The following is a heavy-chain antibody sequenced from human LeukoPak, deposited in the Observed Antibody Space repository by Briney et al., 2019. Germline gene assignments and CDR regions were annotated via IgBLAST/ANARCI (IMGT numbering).Heavy chain of an antibody. CDR1: GYTFTSYY. CDR2: INPNSGGT. V-gene: IGHV1-2*02. D-gene: IGHD2-15*01. Sequence: ASVKVSCKASGYTFTSYYMHWVRQAPGQGLEWMGWINPNSGGTNYAQKFQGRVTMTRDTSISTAYMELSRLRSDDTAVYYCARGYCSGGSCYDYWGQGTLVTVSS. CDR3: ARGYCSGGSCYDY. J-gene: IGHJ4*02.